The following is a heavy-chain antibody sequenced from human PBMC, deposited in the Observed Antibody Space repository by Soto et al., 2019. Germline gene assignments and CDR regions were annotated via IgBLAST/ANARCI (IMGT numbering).Heavy chain of an antibody. CDR1: GFTFNTYD. Sequence: EVQLLESGGGLVQPGGSLRISCAASGFTFNTYDMSWVRQAPGKGLEWVSGISGSGGSTYYADSVKGRFTIARDNAKEKLYVQMNSLRAEDTAVYYCAKRNLGYRGSSYFDLWGRGTLLTVSS. J-gene: IGHJ2*01. D-gene: IGHD5-12*01. V-gene: IGHV3-23*01. CDR3: AKRNLGYRGSSYFDL. CDR2: ISGSGGST.